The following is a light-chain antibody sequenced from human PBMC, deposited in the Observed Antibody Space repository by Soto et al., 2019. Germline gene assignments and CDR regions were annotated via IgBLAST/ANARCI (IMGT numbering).Light chain of an antibody. CDR1: QSVSSN. V-gene: IGKV3-15*01. Sequence: EIVLTQSPATLSLSPGERATVSCRASQSVSSNLAWYQQKPGQAPRLLIYGASTRATGIPARFSGSGSGTEFTLTINSLQSEDFAVYYCQQYNNWPRTFGQGTKVDIK. CDR2: GAS. CDR3: QQYNNWPRT. J-gene: IGKJ1*01.